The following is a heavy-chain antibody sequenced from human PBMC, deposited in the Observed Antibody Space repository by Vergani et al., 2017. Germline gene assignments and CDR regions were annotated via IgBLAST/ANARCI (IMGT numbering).Heavy chain of an antibody. Sequence: EVQLLESGGGLVQPGGSLRLSCAASGFTFSSYAMSWVRQAPGKGLEWVSAISGSGGSTYYADYVKGRFTITRDNSKNTLYLQMNSLRAEDTAVYYCAKDAIAMFPGGDAFDIWGQGTMVTVSS. D-gene: IGHD3-10*02. CDR2: ISGSGGST. CDR3: AKDAIAMFPGGDAFDI. V-gene: IGHV3-23*01. CDR1: GFTFSSYA. J-gene: IGHJ3*02.